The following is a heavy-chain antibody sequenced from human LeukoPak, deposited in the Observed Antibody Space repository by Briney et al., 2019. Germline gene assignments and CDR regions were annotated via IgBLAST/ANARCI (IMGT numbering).Heavy chain of an antibody. V-gene: IGHV1-46*01. J-gene: IGHJ4*02. CDR2: INPSGGST. CDR3: ARERGWYGDYVD. Sequence: EASVKVSCKASGYTFTSYYMHWVRQAPGQGLEWMGIINPSGGSTSYAQKFQGRVTMTRDMPTSTVYMELSSLRSEDTAVYYCARERGWYGDYVDWGQGTLVTVSS. CDR1: GYTFTSYY. D-gene: IGHD4-17*01.